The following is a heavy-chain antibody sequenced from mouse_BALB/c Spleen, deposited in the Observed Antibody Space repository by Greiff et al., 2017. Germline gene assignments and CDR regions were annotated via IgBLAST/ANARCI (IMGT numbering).Heavy chain of an antibody. D-gene: IGHD1-2*01. CDR2: ISSGSSTI. CDR1: GFTFSSFG. CDR3: ARELTATSSWFAY. V-gene: IGHV5-17*02. Sequence: EVNVVESGGGLVQPGGSRKLSCAASGFTFSSFGMHWVRQAPEKGLEWVAYISSGSSTIYYADTVKGRFTISRDNPKNTLFLQMTSLRSEDTAMYYCARELTATSSWFAYWGQGTLVTVSA. J-gene: IGHJ3*01.